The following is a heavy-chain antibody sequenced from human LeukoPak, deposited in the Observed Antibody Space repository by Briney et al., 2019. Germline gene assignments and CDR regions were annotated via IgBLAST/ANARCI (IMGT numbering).Heavy chain of an antibody. CDR3: ARSLYYTVGFTSAPDY. Sequence: PSETLSLTCTVSGGSISSSSYYWGWIRQPPGKGLEWIGSIYYSGSTYYNPSLKSRVTISVDTSKNQLSLKLSSVTAADTAVYYCARSLYYTVGFTSAPDYWGQGTLVTVSS. V-gene: IGHV4-39*01. J-gene: IGHJ4*02. CDR2: IYYSGST. D-gene: IGHD3-3*01. CDR1: GGSISSSSYY.